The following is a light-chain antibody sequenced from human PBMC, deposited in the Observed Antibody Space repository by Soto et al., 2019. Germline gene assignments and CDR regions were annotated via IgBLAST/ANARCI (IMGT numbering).Light chain of an antibody. V-gene: IGLV2-8*01. CDR1: SSDVGAYNY. J-gene: IGLJ3*02. CDR2: EVS. CDR3: SSYAGSNIWV. Sequence: QSALTQPPSASGSPGQSVTISCTGTSSDVGAYNYVSWYQQYPGKAPKLMIYEVSKRPSGVPDRFSGSKSGKPASLTVSGLQAEDEADYYCSSYAGSNIWVFGGGTKLTVL.